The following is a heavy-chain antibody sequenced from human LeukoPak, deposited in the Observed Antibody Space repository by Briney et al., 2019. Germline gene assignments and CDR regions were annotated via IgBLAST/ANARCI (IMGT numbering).Heavy chain of an antibody. D-gene: IGHD1-26*01. V-gene: IGHV1-46*01. CDR1: GFTFTAYW. CDR3: ARDNSRREGGTTFWWFDP. CDR2: INPTADNR. J-gene: IGHJ5*02. Sequence: GASVKVSCKASGFTFTAYWMHWVRQAPGQGLEWMGVINPTADNRVYAQKFQGRITMTRDTSTSTAYMELNSLRSEDTAVYFCARDNSRREGGTTFWWFDPWGQGTLVTVSS.